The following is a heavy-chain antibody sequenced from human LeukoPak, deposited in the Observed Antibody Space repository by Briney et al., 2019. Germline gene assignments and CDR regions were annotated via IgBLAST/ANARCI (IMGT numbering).Heavy chain of an antibody. CDR3: AKVYSGSYGGLDY. D-gene: IGHD1-26*01. J-gene: IGHJ4*02. CDR1: GFTFSSYG. CDR2: ISYDGSNK. V-gene: IGHV3-30*18. Sequence: GRFLRLSCAASGFTFSSYGMHLVRQAPGKGLEWVAVISYDGSNKYYADSVKGRFTISRDNSKNTLYLQMNSPRAEDTAVYYCAKVYSGSYGGLDYWGQGTLVTVSS.